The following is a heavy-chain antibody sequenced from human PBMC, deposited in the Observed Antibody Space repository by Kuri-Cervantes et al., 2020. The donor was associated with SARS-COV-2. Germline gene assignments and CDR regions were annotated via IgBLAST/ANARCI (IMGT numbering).Heavy chain of an antibody. V-gene: IGHV4-59*12. Sequence: ESLKISCTVSGGSISSYYWSWIRQPPGKGLEWIGYIYYSGSTNYNPSLKSRVTIPVDTSKNQFSLKLSSVTAADTAVYYCARLQSIAASFDYWGQGTLVTVSS. CDR2: IYYSGST. D-gene: IGHD6-6*01. CDR3: ARLQSIAASFDY. J-gene: IGHJ4*02. CDR1: GGSISSYY.